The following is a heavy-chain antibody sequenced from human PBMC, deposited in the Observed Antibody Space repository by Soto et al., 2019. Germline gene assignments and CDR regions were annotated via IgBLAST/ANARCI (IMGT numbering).Heavy chain of an antibody. Sequence: QVQLVQSGAEVKKPGASVKVSCKASGYTFTSYGISWVRQAPGQGLEWMGWISAYNGNTNYAQKLQGRVTMTTDTSTSTAYMELRSLRSDDKAVYYCARDHPDHDYGDYDDYWGQGTLVTVSS. CDR3: ARDHPDHDYGDYDDY. CDR1: GYTFTSYG. J-gene: IGHJ4*02. V-gene: IGHV1-18*01. CDR2: ISAYNGNT. D-gene: IGHD4-17*01.